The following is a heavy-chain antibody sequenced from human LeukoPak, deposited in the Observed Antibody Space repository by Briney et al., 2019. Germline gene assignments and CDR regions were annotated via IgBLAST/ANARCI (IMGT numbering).Heavy chain of an antibody. CDR1: GGTFSSYA. CDR3: ARDVGSYGSHFDY. D-gene: IGHD5-18*01. J-gene: IGHJ4*02. Sequence: ASVKVSCKASGGTFSSYAISWVRQAPGQGLEWMGGIIPIFGTANYAQKFQGRVTMTRDTSTSTVYMELSSLRSEDTAMYYCARDVGSYGSHFDYWGQGTLVTVSS. V-gene: IGHV1-69*05. CDR2: IIPIFGTA.